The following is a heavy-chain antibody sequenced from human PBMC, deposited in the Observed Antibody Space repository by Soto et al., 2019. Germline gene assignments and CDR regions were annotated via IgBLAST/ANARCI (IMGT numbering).Heavy chain of an antibody. J-gene: IGHJ4*02. Sequence: PGGSLRLSCAASVFTFSSYAMHWVRQAPGKGLEWVAVISYDGSNKYYADSVKGRFTISRDNSKNTLYLQMNSLRAEDTAVYYCARDVVTIFGVVLDYWGQGTLVTVSS. CDR3: ARDVVTIFGVVLDY. CDR2: ISYDGSNK. CDR1: VFTFSSYA. D-gene: IGHD3-3*01. V-gene: IGHV3-30-3*01.